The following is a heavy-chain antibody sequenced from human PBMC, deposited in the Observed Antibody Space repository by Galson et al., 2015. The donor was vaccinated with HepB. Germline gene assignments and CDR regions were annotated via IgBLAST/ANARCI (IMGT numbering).Heavy chain of an antibody. J-gene: IGHJ4*02. CDR3: AKGVGVEKDASIGYYPYYFVN. V-gene: IGHV3-23*01. CDR1: GFTFRGYA. D-gene: IGHD3-22*01. CDR2: ISASAGGT. Sequence: SLRLSCAASGFTFRGYAMSWARQAPGRGLEWVSSISASAGGTYYADSVKGRFTISRDNSKDTLYLQMNSLRAEDTAVYFCAKGVGVEKDASIGYYPYYFVNWGQGTLVTAS.